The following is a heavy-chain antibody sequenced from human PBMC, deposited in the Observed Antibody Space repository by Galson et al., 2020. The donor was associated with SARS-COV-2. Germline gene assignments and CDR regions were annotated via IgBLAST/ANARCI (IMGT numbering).Heavy chain of an antibody. Sequence: GGSLRLSCAASGFTFRSYSMNWVRQAPGKGLEWVSSISISSSYINYADSVKGRFTISRDNAKNSLYLQMNSLRAEDTAVYYCARDLCPYPYYCYYYGMDVWGQGTTVTVSS. CDR3: ARDLCPYPYYCYYYGMDV. CDR2: ISISSSYI. D-gene: IGHD2-21*01. V-gene: IGHV3-21*01. J-gene: IGHJ6*02. CDR1: GFTFRSYS.